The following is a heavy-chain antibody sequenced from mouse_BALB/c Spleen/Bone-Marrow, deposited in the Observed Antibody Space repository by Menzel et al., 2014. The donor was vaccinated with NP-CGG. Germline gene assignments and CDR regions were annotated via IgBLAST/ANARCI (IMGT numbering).Heavy chain of an antibody. CDR2: IDPASGNT. CDR3: ASYRYGWYFDV. D-gene: IGHD2-14*01. CDR1: GFNIKDTY. Sequence: VQLKESGAELVKPGASVKLSCTASGFNIKDTYLHWVKQRPEQGLDWIGRIDPASGNTKYDPKFQGKATITADTSSNTAYLQLSSLTSGDTAVYYCASYRYGWYFDVWGAGTTVTVSS. V-gene: IGHV14-3*02. J-gene: IGHJ1*01.